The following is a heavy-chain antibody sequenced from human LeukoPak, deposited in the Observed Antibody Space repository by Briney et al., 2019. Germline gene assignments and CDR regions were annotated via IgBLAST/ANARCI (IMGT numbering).Heavy chain of an antibody. J-gene: IGHJ4*02. D-gene: IGHD5-18*01. V-gene: IGHV4-31*03. CDR3: ASSGGYSYGYGASYFDY. CDR2: IYYSGST. Sequence: RPSQTLSPTCTVSGGSISSGGYYWSWIRQHPGKGLEWIGYIYYSGSTYYNPSLKSRVTISVDTSKNQFSLKLSSVTAADTAVYYCASSGGYSYGYGASYFDYWGQGTLVTVSS. CDR1: GGSISSGGYY.